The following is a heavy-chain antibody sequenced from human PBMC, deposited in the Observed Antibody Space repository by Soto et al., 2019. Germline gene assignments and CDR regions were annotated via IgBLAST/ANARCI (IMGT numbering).Heavy chain of an antibody. D-gene: IGHD7-27*01. CDR3: ARDTGDGTFDF. J-gene: IGHJ4*01. CDR2: INAGYGNT. Sequence: ASVKVSCKASGYTFSSYAMHWVRQAPGQSLEWMGWINAGYGNTKSSQKFQDRVTISRDTSASTAYMELTSLRSEDTAVYYCARDTGDGTFDFWGHGTLVTVSS. V-gene: IGHV1-3*01. CDR1: GYTFSSYA.